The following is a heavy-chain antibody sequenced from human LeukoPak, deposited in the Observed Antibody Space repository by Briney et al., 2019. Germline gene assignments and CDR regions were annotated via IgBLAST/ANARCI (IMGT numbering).Heavy chain of an antibody. J-gene: IGHJ4*02. V-gene: IGHV3-53*01. CDR1: GFTVSTNY. CDR3: SRDLRGRDDY. D-gene: IGHD5-24*01. Sequence: GGSLRLSCAASGFTVSTNYMSWVRQAPGKGLEWVSVIYSAYSTHYADSVKGRFTISRDNAKNTLYLQMNSLRAEDTAVYYCSRDLRGRDDYWGQGILVIVSS. CDR2: IYSAYST.